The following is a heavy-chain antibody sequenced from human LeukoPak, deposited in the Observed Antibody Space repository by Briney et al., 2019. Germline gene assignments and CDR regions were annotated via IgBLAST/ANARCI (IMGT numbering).Heavy chain of an antibody. Sequence: PSETLSLTCTVSGGSISSGGYYWSWIRQHPGKGLEWIGYIYYSGSTYYNPSLKSRVTISVDTSKNQFSLKLSSVIAADTAVYYCARDVVINYYYGMDVWGQGTTVTVSS. CDR3: ARDVVINYYYGMDV. J-gene: IGHJ6*02. D-gene: IGHD3-22*01. CDR1: GGSISSGGYY. V-gene: IGHV4-31*03. CDR2: IYYSGST.